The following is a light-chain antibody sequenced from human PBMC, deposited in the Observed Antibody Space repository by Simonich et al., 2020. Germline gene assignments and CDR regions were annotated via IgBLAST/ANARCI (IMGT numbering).Light chain of an antibody. J-gene: IGLJ3*02. V-gene: IGLV6-57*03. CDR3: QSYDSSNRV. CDR1: SGSIASNY. Sequence: NFMLTQPHSVSESPGKTVTISCTRSSGSIASNYVQWYPPRPGSAPTTVIYEDNQSPSVVPDRFSGSIDSSSNSASLTISGLKTEDEADYYCQSYDSSNRVFGGGTKLTVL. CDR2: EDN.